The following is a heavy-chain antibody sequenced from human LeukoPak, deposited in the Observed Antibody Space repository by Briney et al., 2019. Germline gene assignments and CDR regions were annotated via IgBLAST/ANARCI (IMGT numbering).Heavy chain of an antibody. J-gene: IGHJ4*02. D-gene: IGHD6-25*01. V-gene: IGHV3-33*06. CDR2: IWYDGSND. Sequence: GRSLRLSCTASGFIFSNYGMHWVRQAPGKGLEWVALIWYDGSNDQYAESVKGRFNISRDNYKNTLYLQMNSLRIEDTAVYYCAKDAADSRPDYWGQGTLVTVSS. CDR1: GFIFSNYG. CDR3: AKDAADSRPDY.